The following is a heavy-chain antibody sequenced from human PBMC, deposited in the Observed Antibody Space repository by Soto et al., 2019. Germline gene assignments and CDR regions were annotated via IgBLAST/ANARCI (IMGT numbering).Heavy chain of an antibody. D-gene: IGHD5-18*01. V-gene: IGHV3-74*01. Sequence: GGSLRLSCAASGFTFSSYWMHWVRQAPGKGLVCVSRINPDGSATNYADSVKGRFTISRDNAKNTLYLQMNSLRAEDTAVFYCGRGGSDSPMAPGYWGQGTLVTVSS. CDR3: GRGGSDSPMAPGY. J-gene: IGHJ4*02. CDR1: GFTFSSYW. CDR2: INPDGSAT.